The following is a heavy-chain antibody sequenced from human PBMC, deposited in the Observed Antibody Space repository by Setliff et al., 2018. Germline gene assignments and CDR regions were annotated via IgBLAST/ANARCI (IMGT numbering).Heavy chain of an antibody. CDR2: IYHSGST. Sequence: PSETLSLTCAVYGGSFSTYYWGWIRQPPGKGLEWIGSIYHSGSTYYNPSLKSRVTISVDTSKNQFSLKLSSVTAADTAVYYCARASYDSSGYPSDYWGQGTLVTVSS. J-gene: IGHJ4*02. V-gene: IGHV4-38-2*01. CDR1: GGSFSTYY. D-gene: IGHD3-22*01. CDR3: ARASYDSSGYPSDY.